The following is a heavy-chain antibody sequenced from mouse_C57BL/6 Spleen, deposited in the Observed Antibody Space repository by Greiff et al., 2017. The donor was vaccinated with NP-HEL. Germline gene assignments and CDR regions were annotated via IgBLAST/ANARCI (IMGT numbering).Heavy chain of an antibody. CDR1: GFTFSDYG. V-gene: IGHV5-17*01. CDR3: ARQNNFDY. J-gene: IGHJ2*01. Sequence: VQLKESGGGLVKPGGSLKLSCAASGFTFSDYGMHWVRQAPEKGLEWVAYISSGSSTIYYVDTVKGRFTISRDNAKNTLFLQMTSLRSEDTAMYYCARQNNFDYWGQGTTLTVSS. CDR2: ISSGSSTI.